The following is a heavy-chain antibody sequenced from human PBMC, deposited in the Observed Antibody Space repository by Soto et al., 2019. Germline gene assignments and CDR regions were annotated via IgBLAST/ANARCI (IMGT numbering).Heavy chain of an antibody. CDR1: GFTFSSYS. V-gene: IGHV3-21*04. CDR2: ISSSSSYI. J-gene: IGHJ6*03. D-gene: IGHD3-16*01. CDR3: ARDPLGYYMDV. Sequence: GGSLRLSCAASGFTFSSYSMNWVRQAPGKGLEWVSSISSSSSYIYYADSVKGRFTISRDNAKNSPYLQMNSLRAEDTAVYYCARDPLGYYMDVWGKGTTVTVSS.